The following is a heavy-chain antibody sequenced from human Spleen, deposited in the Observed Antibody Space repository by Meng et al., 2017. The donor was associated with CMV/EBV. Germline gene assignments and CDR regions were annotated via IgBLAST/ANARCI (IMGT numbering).Heavy chain of an antibody. V-gene: IGHV3-9*01. CDR2: ISWNSGTI. CDR1: GFIFDDYA. CDR3: VKGGEYTGSYYGGLIGYFDH. J-gene: IGHJ1*01. Sequence: SLKISCAASGFIFDDYAMHWVRQAPGKGLEWVSGISWNSGTIVYADSVKGRFTISRDNAKNSLYPQMNSLRAEDTALYYCVKGGEYTGSYYGGLIGYFDHWGQGTLVTVSS. D-gene: IGHD1-26*01.